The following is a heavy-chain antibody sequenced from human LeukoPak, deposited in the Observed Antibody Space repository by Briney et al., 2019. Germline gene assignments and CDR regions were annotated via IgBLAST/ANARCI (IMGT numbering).Heavy chain of an antibody. CDR2: ISWNSGSK. D-gene: IGHD2-2*01. V-gene: IGHV3-9*03. CDR3: AKGKRYQLLYDAFDI. CDR1: GYTLTELS. Sequence: SCKVSGYTLTELSMHWVRQAPGKGLEWVSSISWNSGSKGYADSVKGRFTISRDNARKSLYLQMNSLRPEDMALYYCAKGKRYQLLYDAFDIWGQGTMVTVSS. J-gene: IGHJ3*02.